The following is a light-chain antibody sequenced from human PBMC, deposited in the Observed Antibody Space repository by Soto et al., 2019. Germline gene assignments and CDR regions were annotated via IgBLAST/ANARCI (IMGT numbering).Light chain of an antibody. Sequence: DIQMTQSPSSLSASVGDRVTITCRASQSISSYLNWYQQKPGKAPKLLIYAASSLQSGVPSRFSGSGSGTDFTLTISSLQPEDFEHYSWQQSYSTPPITFGQGTRLEIK. CDR1: QSISSY. J-gene: IGKJ5*01. CDR2: AAS. CDR3: QQSYSTPPIT. V-gene: IGKV1-39*01.